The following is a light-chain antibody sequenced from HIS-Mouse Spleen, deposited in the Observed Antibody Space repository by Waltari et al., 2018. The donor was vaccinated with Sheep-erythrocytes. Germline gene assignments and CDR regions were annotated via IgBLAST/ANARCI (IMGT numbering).Light chain of an antibody. CDR1: SSDVGGYNY. CDR2: DAS. CDR3: CSYAGSYNHV. J-gene: IGLJ1*01. V-gene: IGLV2-11*01. Sequence: QSALTQPRSVSGSPGQSVTIPCTGTSSDVGGYNYVSWYQQHPGKAPKLMIYDASKRPSGVPDRFSGSKSGNTASLTISGLQAEDEADYYCCSYAGSYNHVFATGTKVTVL.